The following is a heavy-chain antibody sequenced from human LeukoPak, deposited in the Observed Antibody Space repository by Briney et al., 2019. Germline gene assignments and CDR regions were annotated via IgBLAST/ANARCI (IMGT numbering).Heavy chain of an antibody. CDR3: ARDALKDSSGWQITQFDY. CDR1: GYTFTSYY. CDR2: INPSGGST. J-gene: IGHJ4*02. D-gene: IGHD6-19*01. Sequence: ASVKVSCKASGYTFTSYYMHWVRQAPGQGLEWMGIINPSGGSTSYAQKFQGRVTMTRDTSTSTVYMELSSLRSEDTAVYYCARDALKDSSGWQITQFDYWGQGSLVTVSS. V-gene: IGHV1-46*01.